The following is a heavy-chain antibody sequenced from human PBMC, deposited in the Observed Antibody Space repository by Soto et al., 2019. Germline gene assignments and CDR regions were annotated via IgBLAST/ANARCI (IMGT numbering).Heavy chain of an antibody. J-gene: IGHJ4*02. CDR1: GFTFSTYT. V-gene: IGHV3-21*01. CDR3: ARDLSYAWYGSFDY. CDR2: ITSGSTFI. D-gene: IGHD2-2*01. Sequence: EVQLVESGGGLVKPGGSLRLSCAASGFTFSTYTMNWVRLAPGKGLEWVSSITSGSTFIYYADSVKARFTISRDNAKNSLYLQMDGLRDEDTAVYYCARDLSYAWYGSFDYWGQGTLVTVSS.